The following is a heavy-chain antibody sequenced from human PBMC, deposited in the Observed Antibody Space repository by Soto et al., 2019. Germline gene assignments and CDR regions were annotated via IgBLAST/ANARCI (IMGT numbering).Heavy chain of an antibody. D-gene: IGHD3-10*01. CDR1: GGTLSDHG. CDR2: TIPVFNTA. J-gene: IGHJ3*02. V-gene: IGHV1-69*06. Sequence: QVQLEQSGAEVKKPGSSVKISCKASGGTLSDHGVSWLRQAPGQGLEWVGGTIPVFNTANCAPKFQGRVTIAADKSTNIAYMELGSLRSDDTAFYYCARGVYGSGNYYTGPSAFDIWGQGTLVIVSS. CDR3: ARGVYGSGNYYTGPSAFDI.